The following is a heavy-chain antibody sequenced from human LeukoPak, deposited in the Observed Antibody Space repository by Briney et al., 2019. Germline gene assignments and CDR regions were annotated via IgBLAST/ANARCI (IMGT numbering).Heavy chain of an antibody. Sequence: GGSLRLPCAASGFTFSSYGMHWVRQAPGKGLEWVAVIWYDGSNKYYADSVKGRFTISRDNSKNTLYLQMNSLRAEDTAVYYCARDRSGWYVRSTYYYYGMDVWGQGTTVTVSS. J-gene: IGHJ6*02. CDR1: GFTFSSYG. CDR3: ARDRSGWYVRSTYYYYGMDV. CDR2: IWYDGSNK. D-gene: IGHD6-19*01. V-gene: IGHV3-33*01.